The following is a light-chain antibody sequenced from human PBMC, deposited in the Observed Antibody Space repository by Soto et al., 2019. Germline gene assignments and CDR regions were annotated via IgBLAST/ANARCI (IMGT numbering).Light chain of an antibody. CDR1: QTITSY. CDR2: AAS. J-gene: IGKJ2*01. Sequence: DIQMTQSPSSLSASVGDIVTITCRTSQTITSYLNWYQHKPGRAPKFLIYAASSLQTGVPSRFSGSGSGTDFTLTISSLQPEDFATYYCQQSYAIPYTFGQGTKLEIK. CDR3: QQSYAIPYT. V-gene: IGKV1-39*01.